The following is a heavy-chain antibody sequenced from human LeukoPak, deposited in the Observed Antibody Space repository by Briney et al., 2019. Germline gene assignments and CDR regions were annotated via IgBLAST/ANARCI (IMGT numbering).Heavy chain of an antibody. CDR2: ISYSGST. Sequence: SETLSLTCTVSGGSMSGDYWSWLRQTPGTGLEWIGYISYSGSTKYNPSLKSRVTISGDTSKKQFSLKLSSVTAADTAVYYCARDRSGWVGYDDAFDIWGQGTMVTVSS. CDR1: GGSMSGDY. V-gene: IGHV4-59*12. CDR3: ARDRSGWVGYDDAFDI. D-gene: IGHD6-19*01. J-gene: IGHJ3*02.